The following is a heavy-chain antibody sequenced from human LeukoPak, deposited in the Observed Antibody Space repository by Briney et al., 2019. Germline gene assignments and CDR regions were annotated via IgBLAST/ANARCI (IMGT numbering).Heavy chain of an antibody. CDR3: ARVNQKAAGPGDY. J-gene: IGHJ4*02. V-gene: IGHV4-4*07. CDR1: GGSITSNY. CDR2: IYSSGST. D-gene: IGHD6-13*01. Sequence: SETLSLTCTVSGGSITSNYWSWIRQPAGKGLEWIGRIYSSGSTSYNPSLRSRVTMSVDTSKNQFSLKLTSVAAADTAVYYCARVNQKAAGPGDYWGQGTLVTVSS.